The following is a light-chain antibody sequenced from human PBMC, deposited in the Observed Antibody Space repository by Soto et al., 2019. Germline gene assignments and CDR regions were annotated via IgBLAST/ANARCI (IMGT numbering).Light chain of an antibody. CDR2: DAS. CDR3: QQRSNWPIT. V-gene: IGKV3-11*01. J-gene: IGKJ5*01. Sequence: EIVLTQSPATLSLSPGERATLSCRASQSVSSYLLWYQQKPGQAPRLLIYDASNRATGIPARFSGSGSGTDFTLTISSLEPEDFAVYYCQQRSNWPITFGQGTRLEIK. CDR1: QSVSSY.